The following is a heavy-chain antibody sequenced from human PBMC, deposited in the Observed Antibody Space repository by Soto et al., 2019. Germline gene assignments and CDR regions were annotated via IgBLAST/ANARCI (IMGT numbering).Heavy chain of an antibody. CDR2: IKSKTDGGTA. CDR1: GFTFDNAW. Sequence: EVQLVESGGGLVKPGGSLRLSCAASGFTFDNAWMSWVRQAPGKGLEWVGRIKSKTDGGTADYAAPVKGRFTISRDDSKNTLFRQMNSLKTEDTAVYYCTTDRGHMYDFDYWGQGTLVPVSS. J-gene: IGHJ4*02. D-gene: IGHD2-8*01. CDR3: TTDRGHMYDFDY. V-gene: IGHV3-15*01.